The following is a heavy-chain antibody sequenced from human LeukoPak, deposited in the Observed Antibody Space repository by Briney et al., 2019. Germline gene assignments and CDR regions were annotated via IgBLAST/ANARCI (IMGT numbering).Heavy chain of an antibody. CDR2: IYSGVTT. V-gene: IGHV3-53*01. CDR1: GFNISGNY. Sequence: PGGSLRLSCAVSGFNISGNYMSWVRQAPGKGPEWVSVIYSGVTTSYADSVRGRFTISRDNSKNTLYLQMNSLRADDTAVYFCARDPRLRGLDDTFDIWGHGTMVIVSS. J-gene: IGHJ3*02. D-gene: IGHD2-8*01. CDR3: ARDPRLRGLDDTFDI.